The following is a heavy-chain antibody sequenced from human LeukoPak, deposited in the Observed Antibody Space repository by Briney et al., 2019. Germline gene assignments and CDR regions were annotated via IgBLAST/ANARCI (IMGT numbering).Heavy chain of an antibody. CDR2: VNPKSGGT. Sequence: ASVKVSCKASGYTFTGYYMHWVRQAPGLGFEWMGWVNPKSGGTSYPQKFQGRLTMTRDTSISTAYMELSRLRSDDTAVYYCVPSANYYYFDYWGQGTLVTVSS. D-gene: IGHD4/OR15-4a*01. V-gene: IGHV1-2*02. J-gene: IGHJ4*02. CDR1: GYTFTGYY. CDR3: VPSANYYYFDY.